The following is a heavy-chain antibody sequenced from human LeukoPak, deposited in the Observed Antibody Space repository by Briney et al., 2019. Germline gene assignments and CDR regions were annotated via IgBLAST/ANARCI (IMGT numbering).Heavy chain of an antibody. V-gene: IGHV4-59*01. D-gene: IGHD3-22*01. CDR2: IHNNGDS. J-gene: IGHJ4*02. CDR3: GRWGYFDSGNYFVVDY. CDR1: GGSISSYY. Sequence: SETLSLTCTVSGGSISSYYWSWIRQAPGKALEWIGHIHNNGDSAYNFSLKSRVTISMDTSKNQFSLKLSSVTAADTAVYYCGRWGYFDSGNYFVVDYWGQGTVVTVSS.